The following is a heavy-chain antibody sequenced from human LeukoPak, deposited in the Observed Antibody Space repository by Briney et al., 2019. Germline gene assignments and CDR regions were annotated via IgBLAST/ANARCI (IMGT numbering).Heavy chain of an antibody. Sequence: GGSLRLSCAASGFSVSNYWMSWVRQAPGKGLEWVANTNQEGSEKYYVDSVKGRFTISKDNAKNSVYLQMNSLRDEDTAVYYCAGDPKWLDYWGQGTLVTVSS. CDR3: AGDPKWLDY. J-gene: IGHJ4*02. V-gene: IGHV3-7*01. CDR2: TNQEGSEK. CDR1: GFSVSNYW. D-gene: IGHD5-12*01.